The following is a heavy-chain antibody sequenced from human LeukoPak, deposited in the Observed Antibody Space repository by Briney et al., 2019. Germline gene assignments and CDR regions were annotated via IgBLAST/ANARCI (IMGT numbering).Heavy chain of an antibody. D-gene: IGHD3-22*01. J-gene: IGHJ3*02. Sequence: ASVKFSCKASGGTFSSYAISWVRQAPGQGLEWMGGIIPIFGTANYAQKFQGRVTITADESTSTAYMELSSLRAEDTAVYYCAKDRGGYLDAFDIWGQGTMVTVSS. CDR1: GGTFSSYA. CDR2: IIPIFGTA. V-gene: IGHV1-69*13. CDR3: AKDRGGYLDAFDI.